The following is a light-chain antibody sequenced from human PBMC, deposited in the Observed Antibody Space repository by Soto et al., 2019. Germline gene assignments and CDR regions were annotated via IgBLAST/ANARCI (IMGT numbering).Light chain of an antibody. Sequence: EIVMTQSPGTLSVSPGERATLSCRASQSVSSNLAWYQQKPGQAPRLLIYGASTRATGIPARFSGSGSGTEFTLTISSLQSEDFAVYYCQQYNNWPPELTFGGGTKVDIK. CDR1: QSVSSN. CDR3: QQYNNWPPELT. V-gene: IGKV3-15*01. J-gene: IGKJ4*01. CDR2: GAS.